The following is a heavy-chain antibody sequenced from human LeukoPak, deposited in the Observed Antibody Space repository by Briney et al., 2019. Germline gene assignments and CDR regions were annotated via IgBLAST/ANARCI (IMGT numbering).Heavy chain of an antibody. J-gene: IGHJ4*02. V-gene: IGHV4-39*01. CDR2: IYYSGST. CDR1: GGSISSSSYY. CDR3: ARMKYSGSYWDY. Sequence: PSETLSLTCTVSGGSISSSSYYWGWIRHPPGKGLEWIGSIYYSGSTYYNPSLKSRVTISVDTSKNQFSLKLSSVTAADTAVYYCARMKYSGSYWDYWGQGTLVTVSS. D-gene: IGHD1-26*01.